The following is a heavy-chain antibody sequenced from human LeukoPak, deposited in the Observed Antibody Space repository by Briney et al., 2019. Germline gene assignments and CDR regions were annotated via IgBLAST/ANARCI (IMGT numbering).Heavy chain of an antibody. V-gene: IGHV3-30*03. Sequence: GGSLRLSCAASGFTFSDYAIHWVRQAPGKGLEWVAVISYDGSKKYHADSVRGRFTISRDNSKNTTYLQMNTLRAEDTAVYYCARDAVTTMDYWGQGTLVTASS. CDR2: ISYDGSKK. CDR1: GFTFSDYA. D-gene: IGHD4-17*01. J-gene: IGHJ4*02. CDR3: ARDAVTTMDY.